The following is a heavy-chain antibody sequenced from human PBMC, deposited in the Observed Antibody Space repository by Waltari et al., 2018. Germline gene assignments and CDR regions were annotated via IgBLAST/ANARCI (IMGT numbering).Heavy chain of an antibody. CDR3: ARWGGSGSYYNQYYFDY. CDR1: GYSFTSYW. D-gene: IGHD3-10*01. CDR2: IYPGDSYT. Sequence: EVQLVQSGAEVKKPGESLKISCKGSGYSFTSYWIGWVRQLPGKGLEWMWIIYPGDSYTRYSPFFQGQFTISADKSISTAYLQWSSLKASDTAMYYCARWGGSGSYYNQYYFDYWGQGTLVTVSS. V-gene: IGHV5-51*03. J-gene: IGHJ4*02.